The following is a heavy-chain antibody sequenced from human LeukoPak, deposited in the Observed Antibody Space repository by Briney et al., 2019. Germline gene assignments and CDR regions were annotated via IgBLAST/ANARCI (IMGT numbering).Heavy chain of an antibody. CDR1: GYTFTTYG. V-gene: IGHV1-18*04. J-gene: IGHJ4*02. CDR2: ISPYNGNT. Sequence: GASVKVSCKASGYTFTTYGISWVRQAPGQGLEWMGWISPYNGNTNYPQKLQGRVTITTDTSTNTAYMELRSLRSEDTAVYYCAREGGYSSGWFQGVAYYFDYWGQGTLVTVSS. CDR3: AREGGYSSGWFQGVAYYFDY. D-gene: IGHD6-19*01.